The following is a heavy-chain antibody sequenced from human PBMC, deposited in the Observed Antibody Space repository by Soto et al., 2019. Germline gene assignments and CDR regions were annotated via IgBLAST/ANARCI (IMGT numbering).Heavy chain of an antibody. CDR3: ARSYYDSSGSPPGSFDY. Sequence: PSETLSLTCTVSGGSISSGGYYWSWIRQHPGKGLEWIGYIYYSGSTYYNPSLKSRVTISVDTSKNQFSLKLSSVTAADTAVYYCARSYYDSSGSPPGSFDYWGQGTLVTVSS. V-gene: IGHV4-31*03. CDR2: IYYSGST. D-gene: IGHD3-22*01. CDR1: GGSISSGGYY. J-gene: IGHJ4*02.